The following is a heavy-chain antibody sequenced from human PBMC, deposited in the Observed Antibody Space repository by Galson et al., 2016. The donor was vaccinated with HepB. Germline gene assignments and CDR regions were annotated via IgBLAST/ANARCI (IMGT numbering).Heavy chain of an antibody. D-gene: IGHD2-2*01. V-gene: IGHV3-13*01. CDR1: GFTFSIHD. Sequence: SLRLSCAASGFTFSIHDMHWVRQATGKGLEWVSAIETSGATYYPDSVKGRFTISRENGKNSLYLQMDSLRAGDTAVYYCTRGKSLWTMPWNYGVDVWGKGTLVTVSS. CDR2: IETSGAT. CDR3: TRGKSLWTMPWNYGVDV. J-gene: IGHJ6*04.